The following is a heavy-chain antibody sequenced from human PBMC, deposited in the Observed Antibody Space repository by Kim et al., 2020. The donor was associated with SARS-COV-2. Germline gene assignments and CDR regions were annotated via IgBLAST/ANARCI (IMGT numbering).Heavy chain of an antibody. CDR3: AREGETRAWYFDL. V-gene: IGHV3-66*01. D-gene: IGHD2-21*01. CDR2: IYSGGST. CDR1: GFTVSSNY. J-gene: IGHJ2*01. Sequence: GGSLRLSCAASGFTVSSNYMSWVRQAPGKGLEWVSIIYSGGSTYYADSVKGRFTISRDNSRNTLYLRMNSRRAEDTAVYYCAREGETRAWYFDLWGRGTL.